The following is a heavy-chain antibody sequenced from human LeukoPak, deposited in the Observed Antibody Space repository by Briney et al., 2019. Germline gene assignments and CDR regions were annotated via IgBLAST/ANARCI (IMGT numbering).Heavy chain of an antibody. CDR1: GGSISSGDYY. V-gene: IGHV4-30-4*01. J-gene: IGHJ4*02. Sequence: SETLSLTCTVSGGSISSGDYYWSWIRQPPGKGLEWIGYIYYSGSTYYNPSLKSRVTISVDTSKNQFSLKLSSVTAADTAVYYCARWIPGAGVAYWGQGTLVTVSS. CDR3: ARWIPGAGVAY. D-gene: IGHD2-2*03. CDR2: IYYSGST.